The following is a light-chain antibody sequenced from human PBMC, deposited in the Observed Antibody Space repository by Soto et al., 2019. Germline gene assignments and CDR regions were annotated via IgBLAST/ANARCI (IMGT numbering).Light chain of an antibody. CDR2: GNN. CDR1: SSNIGSNS. Sequence: SVLTQPPSASGTPGQRVTISCYGSSSNIGSNSVTWYQQFPGAAPKVLIFGNNQRPSGVPDRLSGSKSGTSASLAISALRSEDEADYYCAAWDDSLSGWVFGGGTKLTVL. J-gene: IGLJ3*02. V-gene: IGLV1-44*01. CDR3: AAWDDSLSGWV.